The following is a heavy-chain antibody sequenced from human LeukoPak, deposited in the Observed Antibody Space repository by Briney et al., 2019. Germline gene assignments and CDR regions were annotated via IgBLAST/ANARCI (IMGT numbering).Heavy chain of an antibody. Sequence: PSQTLSLTCTVSGGSISSGSYYWSRIRQPAGKGLEWIGRIYTSGSTNYNPSLKSRVTISVDTSKNQFSLKLSSVTAADTAVYYCAREARATDYWGQGTLVTVSS. CDR3: AREARATDY. V-gene: IGHV4-61*02. D-gene: IGHD1-26*01. CDR1: GGSISSGSYY. CDR2: IYTSGST. J-gene: IGHJ4*02.